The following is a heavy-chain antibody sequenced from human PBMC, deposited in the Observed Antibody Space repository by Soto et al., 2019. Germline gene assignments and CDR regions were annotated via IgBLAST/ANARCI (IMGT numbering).Heavy chain of an antibody. D-gene: IGHD5-12*01. Sequence: EVQLVESGGGLVKPGGSLRLSCAASGFTFSNAWMSWVRQATGKGRAWVGRIKSKTDGGTTDYAAPVKGRFTISRDDSKNTLYLQMNSLKTEDTAVYYCTTNSGYESFFDYWGQGTLVTVSS. V-gene: IGHV3-15*01. CDR1: GFTFSNAW. J-gene: IGHJ4*02. CDR3: TTNSGYESFFDY. CDR2: IKSKTDGGTT.